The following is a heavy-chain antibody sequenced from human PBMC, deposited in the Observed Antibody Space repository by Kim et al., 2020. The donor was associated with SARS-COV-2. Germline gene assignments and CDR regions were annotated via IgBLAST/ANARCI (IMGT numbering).Heavy chain of an antibody. J-gene: IGHJ5*02. D-gene: IGHD3-10*01. V-gene: IGHV5-51*01. CDR3: ARGGRKWFGAPTSGGNWFDP. CDR2: IYPGDSDT. Sequence: GESLKISCKGSGYSFTSYWIGWVRQMPGKGLEWMGIIYPGDSDTRYSPSFQGQVTISADKSISTAYLQWSSQKASDTAMYYCARGGRKWFGAPTSGGNWFDPWGQGTLVTVSS. CDR1: GYSFTSYW.